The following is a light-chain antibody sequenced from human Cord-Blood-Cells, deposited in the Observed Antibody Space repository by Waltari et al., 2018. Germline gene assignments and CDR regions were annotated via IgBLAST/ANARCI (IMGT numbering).Light chain of an antibody. Sequence: QSALTQPPSASGSPGQSVTISCTGTSSDVGGYNYVSWYQQHPGKAPNLMIYEVSKRPSGVPDRVSGSKSGNTASLTVSGLQAEDEADYYCSSYAGSNNFGVFGGGTKLTVL. V-gene: IGLV2-8*01. CDR1: SSDVGGYNY. CDR2: EVS. CDR3: SSYAGSNNFGV. J-gene: IGLJ2*01.